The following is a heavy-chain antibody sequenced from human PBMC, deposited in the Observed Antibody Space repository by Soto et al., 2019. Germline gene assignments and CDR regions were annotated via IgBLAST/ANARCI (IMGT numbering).Heavy chain of an antibody. CDR2: ISYDGSNK. CDR3: ARDQGSAFDY. J-gene: IGHJ4*02. V-gene: IGHV3-30-3*01. Sequence: QVQLVESGGGVVQPGRSLRLSCAASGFTFSSYAMHWVRQAPGKGLEWVAVISYDGSNKYYADSVKGRFTISRDNSKNTLYLQMNSLRAEDTAVYCCARDQGSAFDYWGQGTLVTVSS. CDR1: GFTFSSYA. D-gene: IGHD2-15*01.